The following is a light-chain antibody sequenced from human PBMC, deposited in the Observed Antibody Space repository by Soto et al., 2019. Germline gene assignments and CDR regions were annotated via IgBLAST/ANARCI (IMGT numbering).Light chain of an antibody. CDR2: DAS. J-gene: IGLJ2*01. V-gene: IGLV2-14*01. Sequence: QSALTQPASVSGSPGQSITISCTGTSSDVGGYNYVSWYQQHPGKAPKLMIYDASNRPSGVSNRFSASKSGNTASLTISGLQAEDEADYYCSSYTGSSTHVVFGGGTKVTVL. CDR3: SSYTGSSTHVV. CDR1: SSDVGGYNY.